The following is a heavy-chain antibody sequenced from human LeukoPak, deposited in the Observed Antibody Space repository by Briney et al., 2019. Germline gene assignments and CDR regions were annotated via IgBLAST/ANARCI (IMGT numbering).Heavy chain of an antibody. CDR2: ISSSSSYI. CDR3: ARIAVAGTGIDY. V-gene: IGHV3-21*01. CDR1: GFTFSSYS. Sequence: GGSLRLSCAASGFTFSSYSMNWVRQAPGKGLEWVSSISSSSSYIYYADSVKGRFTISRGNAKNSLYLQMNSLRAEDTAVYYCARIAVAGTGIDYWGQGTLVTVSS. J-gene: IGHJ4*02. D-gene: IGHD6-19*01.